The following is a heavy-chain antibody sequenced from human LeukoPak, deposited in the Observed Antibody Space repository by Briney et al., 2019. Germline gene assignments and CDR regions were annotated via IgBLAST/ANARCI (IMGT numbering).Heavy chain of an antibody. J-gene: IGHJ3*02. Sequence: VASVKVSCKASGYTFTDYYLHWVRQAPGQGLEWMGWINPNSGATNYAQNFQGRVTMTRDTSISTAYMELSRLRSDDTAVYYCATGLRMATTRRAFDIWGQGTMVTVSS. V-gene: IGHV1-2*02. CDR1: GYTFTDYY. CDR3: ATGLRMATTRRAFDI. CDR2: INPNSGAT. D-gene: IGHD5-24*01.